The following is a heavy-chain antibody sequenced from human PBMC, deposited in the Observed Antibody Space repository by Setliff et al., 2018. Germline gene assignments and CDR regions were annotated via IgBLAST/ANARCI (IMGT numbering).Heavy chain of an antibody. Sequence: PSETLSLTCTVSGDSISSRPFYWGWFRQPAGKELEWIGQIYTSWSTIYNPSLKSRVTISLDTSKSQFSLKLSSVTAADTAVYYCARRSVGGWYGMGYWGQGTLVTVSS. J-gene: IGHJ4*02. CDR2: IYTSWST. CDR3: ARRSVGGWYGMGY. V-gene: IGHV4-61*09. CDR1: GDSISSRPFY. D-gene: IGHD6-19*01.